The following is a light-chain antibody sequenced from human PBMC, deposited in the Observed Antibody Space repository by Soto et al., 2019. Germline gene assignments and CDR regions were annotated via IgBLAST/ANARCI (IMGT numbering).Light chain of an antibody. V-gene: IGKV3-20*01. CDR1: QSVSNSY. CDR2: GAS. J-gene: IGKJ1*01. Sequence: EIVLTQSPGTLSLSPGERATLSCRASQSVSNSYIAWYQRKPGQAPRLLIYGASSMATVIPDSFSGSGSGTDFTLTISRLEPEDFAAYDCQQYGSSPWTFGQGTKVELK. CDR3: QQYGSSPWT.